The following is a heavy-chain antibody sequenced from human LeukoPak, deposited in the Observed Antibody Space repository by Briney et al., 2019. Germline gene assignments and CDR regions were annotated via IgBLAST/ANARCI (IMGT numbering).Heavy chain of an antibody. CDR2: IDRRSTYI. D-gene: IGHD2-21*02. J-gene: IGHJ1*01. Sequence: GGSLRLSCAASGIIFENYYMTWVRHSPEKGLEWASSIDRRSTYIHYMDSVRGRFTVSRDNAKNSLYLQMNNLRAEDSAVYYCATFDGLTAISYWGQGSLVTVSS. CDR1: GIIFENYY. CDR3: ATFDGLTAISY. V-gene: IGHV3-21*01.